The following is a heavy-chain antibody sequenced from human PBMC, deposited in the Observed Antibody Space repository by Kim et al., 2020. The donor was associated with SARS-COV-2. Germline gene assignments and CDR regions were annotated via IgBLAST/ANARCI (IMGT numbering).Heavy chain of an antibody. J-gene: IGHJ5*02. D-gene: IGHD3-22*01. V-gene: IGHV5-51*01. CDR3: VRLSSGYRNWFDP. Sequence: RPSFKGKVTISADKSNSTAYLQWSSLKASDTAMYYCVRLSSGYRNWFDPWGQGTLVTVSS.